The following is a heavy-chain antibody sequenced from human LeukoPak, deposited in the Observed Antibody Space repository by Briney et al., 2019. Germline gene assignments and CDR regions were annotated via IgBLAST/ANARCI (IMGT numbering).Heavy chain of an antibody. CDR1: GFTFSSNA. Sequence: GGSLRLSCAASGFTFSSNAMHWVRQAPGKGLEWVAVITYDGSNKYYAVSVKGRFTISRDNSKNTLYLQMNSLRAEDTAVYYCARELLETPTSYFDYWGQGTLVTVSS. J-gene: IGHJ4*02. CDR2: ITYDGSNK. D-gene: IGHD4-23*01. V-gene: IGHV3-30-3*01. CDR3: ARELLETPTSYFDY.